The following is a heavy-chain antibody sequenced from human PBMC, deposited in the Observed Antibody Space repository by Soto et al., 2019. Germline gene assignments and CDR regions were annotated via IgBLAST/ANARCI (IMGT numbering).Heavy chain of an antibody. D-gene: IGHD6-6*01. V-gene: IGHV2-5*02. J-gene: IGHJ4*02. CDR2: IYWDDDK. CDR1: GFSLSRNGVG. Sequence: QITLKESGPTLVKPTQTLTLTCTFSGFSLSRNGVGVGWIRQPPGKALEWLALIYWDDDKFFSPSLKSRPTITQHTSTTQLVLTMTNTDAVDTATYYCAHRQVQRPAAPRRGDDLESWGRGILVPVSS. CDR3: AHRQVQRPAAPRRGDDLES.